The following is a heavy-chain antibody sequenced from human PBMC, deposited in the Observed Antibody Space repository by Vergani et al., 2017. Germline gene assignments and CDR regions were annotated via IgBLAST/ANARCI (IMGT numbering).Heavy chain of an antibody. CDR1: GYTFTDYF. Sequence: QVQLVQSGAEVKKPGASVKVSCKASGYTFTDYFMHWVRQAPGQGLEWMGWINPNSGGTNYEQKFQGRVTMTSDTSISTAYMELSNLRSDDTAVYYCSGVGTISNRDYFDYWGQGTLVTVSS. CDR3: SGVGTISNRDYFDY. V-gene: IGHV1-2*02. CDR2: INPNSGGT. J-gene: IGHJ4*02. D-gene: IGHD1-14*01.